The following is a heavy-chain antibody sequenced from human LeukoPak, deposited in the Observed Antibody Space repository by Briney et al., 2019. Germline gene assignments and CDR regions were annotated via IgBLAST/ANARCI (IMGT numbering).Heavy chain of an antibody. D-gene: IGHD3-22*01. Sequence: GGSLRLSCAASGFTFSSYSMNWVRQAPGKGLEWVSSISSSSSYIYYADSVKGRFTISRDNAKNSLYLQMNSLRAEDTAVYYCARDLDRITMIVEAGGDYFDYWGQGTLVTVSS. CDR2: ISSSSSYI. V-gene: IGHV3-21*01. CDR1: GFTFSSYS. CDR3: ARDLDRITMIVEAGGDYFDY. J-gene: IGHJ4*02.